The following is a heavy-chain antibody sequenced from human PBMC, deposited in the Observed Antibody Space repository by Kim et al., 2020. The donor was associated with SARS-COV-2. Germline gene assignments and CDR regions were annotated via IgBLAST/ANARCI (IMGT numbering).Heavy chain of an antibody. J-gene: IGHJ4*02. CDR3: TSPLDGAAADSGH. CDR2: IRSKANSYAT. Sequence: GGSLRLSCAASGFTFSVSPMHWVRQASGKGLEWLGRIRSKANSYATTYAASVKGRFTISRDDSENMAYLQMNNLKTEDTAVYYCTSPLDGAAADSGHWGQGTLVTVSS. D-gene: IGHD6-13*01. V-gene: IGHV3-73*01. CDR1: GFTFSVSP.